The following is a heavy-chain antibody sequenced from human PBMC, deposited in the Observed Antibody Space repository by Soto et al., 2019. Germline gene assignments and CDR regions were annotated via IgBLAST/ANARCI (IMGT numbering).Heavy chain of an antibody. J-gene: IGHJ4*02. Sequence: PSETLSLTCTVCGGSISSSSYYWGWIRQPPGKGLEWIGGIYYSGSTYYNPSLKSRVTISVDTSKNQFSLKLSSVTAADTAVYYCARLVPEPHDYIWGSYRYYFDYWGQGTLVTVSS. CDR3: ARLVPEPHDYIWGSYRYYFDY. V-gene: IGHV4-39*01. CDR1: GGSISSSSYY. CDR2: IYYSGST. D-gene: IGHD3-16*02.